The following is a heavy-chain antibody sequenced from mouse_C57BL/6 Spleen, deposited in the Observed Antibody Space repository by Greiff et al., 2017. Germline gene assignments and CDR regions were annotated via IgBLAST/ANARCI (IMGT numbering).Heavy chain of an antibody. V-gene: IGHV1-50*01. CDR2: IDPSDSYT. CDR3: ARRAY. J-gene: IGHJ3*01. CDR1: GYTFTSYW. Sequence: QVQLQQPGAELVKPGASVKLSCKASGYTFTSYWMQWVKQRPGQGLEWIGEIDPSDSYTNYNQKFQGKATLTVDTSSSTAYMQLSSLTSEDSAVYHCARRAYWGQGTLVTVSA.